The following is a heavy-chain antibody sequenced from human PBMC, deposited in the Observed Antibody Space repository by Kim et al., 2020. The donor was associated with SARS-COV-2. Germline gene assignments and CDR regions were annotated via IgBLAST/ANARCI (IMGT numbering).Heavy chain of an antibody. CDR2: IYYSGST. V-gene: IGHV4-61*01. J-gene: IGHJ6*02. CDR3: ARDRRDYYYGMDV. Sequence: SETLSLTCTVSGGSVSSGSYYWSRIRQPPGKGLEWIGYIYYSGSTNYNPSLKSRVTISVDTSKNQFSLKLSSVTAADTAVYYCARDRRDYYYGMDVWGQGTTVTVSS. CDR1: GGSVSSGSYY.